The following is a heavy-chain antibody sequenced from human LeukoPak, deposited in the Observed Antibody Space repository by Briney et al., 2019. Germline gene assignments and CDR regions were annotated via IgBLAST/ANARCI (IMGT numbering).Heavy chain of an antibody. J-gene: IGHJ4*02. V-gene: IGHV1-2*02. CDR1: GYTFTGYY. Sequence: GASVKVSCKASGYTFTGYYMHWVRQAPGQGLEWMGWINPNSGGTNYAQKFQGRVTMTRDTSISTAYMELSRLRSDDTAVYHCARVRGAGVPCDYWGQGTLVTVSS. D-gene: IGHD3-10*01. CDR2: INPNSGGT. CDR3: ARVRGAGVPCDY.